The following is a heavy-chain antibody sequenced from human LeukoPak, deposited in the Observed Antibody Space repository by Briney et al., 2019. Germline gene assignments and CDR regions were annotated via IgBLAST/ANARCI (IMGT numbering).Heavy chain of an antibody. CDR1: GGSFSGYY. CDR2: INHSGST. Sequence: SETLSLTCAVYGGSFSGYYWSWIRQPPGKGLEWIGEINHSGSTNYNPSLKSRVTISVDTSKNQFSLKLSSVTAADTAVYYCARALGFRSGYYVDYWGQGTLVTVSS. D-gene: IGHD3-3*01. J-gene: IGHJ4*02. CDR3: ARALGFRSGYYVDY. V-gene: IGHV4-34*01.